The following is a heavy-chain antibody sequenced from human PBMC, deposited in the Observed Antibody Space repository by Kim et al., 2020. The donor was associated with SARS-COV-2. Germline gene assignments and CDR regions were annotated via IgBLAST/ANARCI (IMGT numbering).Heavy chain of an antibody. V-gene: IGHV3-48*03. J-gene: IGHJ6*02. CDR3: ARGESSSWKVRYYYYGMDV. D-gene: IGHD6-13*01. Sequence: GRFTISRDNAKNSLYLQMNSLRAEDTAVYYCARGESSSWKVRYYYYGMDVWGQGTTFTVSS.